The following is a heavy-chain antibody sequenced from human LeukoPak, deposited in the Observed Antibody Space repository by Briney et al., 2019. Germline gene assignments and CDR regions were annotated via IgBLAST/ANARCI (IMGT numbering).Heavy chain of an antibody. V-gene: IGHV4-34*01. Sequence: SETLSLTCAVYGGSFSGYYWSWIRQPPGKGLEWIGEINHSGSTNYNPSLKSRVTISVDTSKNQFSLKLSSVTAADTAVYYCVRGQKVIMVRGVIITDYYYYYGMDVWGQGTTVTVSS. J-gene: IGHJ6*02. CDR2: INHSGST. CDR1: GGSFSGYY. D-gene: IGHD3-10*01. CDR3: VRGQKVIMVRGVIITDYYYYYGMDV.